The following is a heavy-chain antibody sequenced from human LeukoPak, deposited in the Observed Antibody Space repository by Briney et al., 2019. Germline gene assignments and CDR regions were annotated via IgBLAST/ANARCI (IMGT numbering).Heavy chain of an antibody. CDR2: ISSSSSYI. J-gene: IGHJ4*02. Sequence: SGGSLRLSCAASGFTFSDYYMNWVRQAPGKGLEWVSSISSSSSYIYYADSVKGRFTISRDNAKNSLYLQMNSLRAEDTAVYYCARDPIAVAGTFDYWGQGTLVTVSS. D-gene: IGHD6-19*01. CDR1: GFTFSDYY. V-gene: IGHV3-21*01. CDR3: ARDPIAVAGTFDY.